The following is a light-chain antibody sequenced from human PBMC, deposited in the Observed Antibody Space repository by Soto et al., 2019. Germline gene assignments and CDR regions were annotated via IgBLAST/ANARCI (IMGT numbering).Light chain of an antibody. J-gene: IGKJ1*01. CDR1: QDIGTW. V-gene: IGKV1-5*03. CDR2: RAS. Sequence: DIQMTQSPSTLSASVGDRVTITCRASQDIGTWLAWYQQKPEKAPKVLIYRASHLESGVPSRFSASGSGTEFSLTINSLQADDFATYYCQQYHIYSWTFGQGTKVDNK. CDR3: QQYHIYSWT.